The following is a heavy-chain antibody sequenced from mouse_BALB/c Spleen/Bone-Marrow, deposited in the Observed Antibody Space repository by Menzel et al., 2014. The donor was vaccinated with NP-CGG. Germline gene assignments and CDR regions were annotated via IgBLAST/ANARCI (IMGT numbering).Heavy chain of an antibody. CDR2: IEPSDSYT. J-gene: IGHJ2*02. CDR1: GYTSTNYW. CDR3: ARGRTTVVSDY. Sequence: LQESGAEVVKPGASVKVSCKASGYTSTNYWMQWVKQRPGQGLEWIGEIEPSDSYTNYNQDFKGKATLTVDKSSSTAYMQLSSLTSEDSAVYYCARGRTTVVSDYWGQGTSLTVSS. V-gene: IGHV1-69*02. D-gene: IGHD1-1*01.